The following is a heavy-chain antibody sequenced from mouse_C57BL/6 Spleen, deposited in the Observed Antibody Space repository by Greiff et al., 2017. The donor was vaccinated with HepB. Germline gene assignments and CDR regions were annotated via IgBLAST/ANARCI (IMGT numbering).Heavy chain of an antibody. J-gene: IGHJ2*01. Sequence: EVQLQQSGAELVRPGASVKLSCTASGFNIKDYHMHWVKQRPEQGLEWIGRIDPEDGDTEYAPKFQGKATMTADTSSNTAYLQLSSLTSEDTAVYYCAFYSGSSYYFDYWGQGTTLTVSS. D-gene: IGHD1-1*01. CDR3: AFYSGSSYYFDY. CDR1: GFNIKDYH. CDR2: IDPEDGDT. V-gene: IGHV14-1*01.